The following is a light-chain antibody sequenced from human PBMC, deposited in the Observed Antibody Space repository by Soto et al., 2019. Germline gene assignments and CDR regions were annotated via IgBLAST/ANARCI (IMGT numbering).Light chain of an antibody. V-gene: IGLV2-14*01. J-gene: IGLJ1*01. CDR2: EVA. Sequence: QSVLTQPASVSGSPGQSITVSCTGTSSDVGAYNYVSWYQQHPGKAPKLMIYEVANRPSGVPERFSGSKSGTSASLAISGLRSEDEADYYCAAWDDRLSSHVFGTGTKVTVL. CDR3: AAWDDRLSSHV. CDR1: SSDVGAYNY.